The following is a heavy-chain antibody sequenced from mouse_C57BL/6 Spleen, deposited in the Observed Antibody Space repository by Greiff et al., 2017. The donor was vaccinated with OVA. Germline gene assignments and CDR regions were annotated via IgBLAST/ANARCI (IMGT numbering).Heavy chain of an antibody. J-gene: IGHJ4*01. CDR3: TRAGGYYAMDY. CDR1: GFTFSSYA. CDR2: ISSGGDYI. V-gene: IGHV5-9-1*02. Sequence: VQLKESGEGLVKPGGSLKLSCAASGFTFSSYAMSWVRQTPEKRLEWVAYISSGGDYIYYADTVKGRFTISRDNARNTLYLQMSSLKSEDTAMYYCTRAGGYYAMDYWGQGTSVTVSS.